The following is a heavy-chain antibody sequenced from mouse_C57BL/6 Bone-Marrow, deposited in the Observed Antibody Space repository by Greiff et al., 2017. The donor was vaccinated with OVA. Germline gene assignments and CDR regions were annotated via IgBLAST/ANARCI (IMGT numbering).Heavy chain of an antibody. J-gene: IGHJ2*01. CDR1: GYTFTGYW. D-gene: IGHD1-1*01. CDR3: ARRNYYYGSSYELDY. CDR2: ILPGSGST. V-gene: IGHV1-9*01. Sequence: VQLQQSGAELMKPGASVKLPCKATGYTFTGYWIAWVKQRPGHGLEWIGEILPGSGSTNYNEKFKGKATFTADTSSNTAYMQLSSLTTEDSAIYYCARRNYYYGSSYELDYWGQGTTLTVSS.